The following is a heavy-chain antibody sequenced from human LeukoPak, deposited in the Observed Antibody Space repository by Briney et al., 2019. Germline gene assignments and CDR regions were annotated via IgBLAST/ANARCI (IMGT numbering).Heavy chain of an antibody. Sequence: SETLSLTCTVSGVSISSYYWNWIRQPAGKGLEWIGRIHTSGFTNYNPSLKSRVTMSVDTSKNQFSLKLRSVTAADTAVYYCARGIAAAPERAFDIWGQGTMVTVSS. J-gene: IGHJ3*02. CDR1: GVSISSYY. D-gene: IGHD6-13*01. CDR3: ARGIAAAPERAFDI. V-gene: IGHV4-4*07. CDR2: IHTSGFT.